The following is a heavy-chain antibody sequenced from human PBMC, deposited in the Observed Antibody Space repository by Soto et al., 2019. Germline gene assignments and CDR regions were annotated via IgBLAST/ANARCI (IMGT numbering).Heavy chain of an antibody. CDR2: INGGGGHT. CDR1: GFKFSNFA. J-gene: IGHJ4*02. V-gene: IGHV3-23*01. Sequence: EVQLLQSGGGLVQPGGSLRLSCVGSGFKFSNFAMRWLRQAPGKGLEWVSGINGGGGHTDYADSVKGRFTISRDNSKNTLYLPTSSLSVEDTAVYYCAKAHLVYSSTWFFFDCWGQGALVTVSS. CDR3: AKAHLVYSSTWFFFDC. D-gene: IGHD2-2*01.